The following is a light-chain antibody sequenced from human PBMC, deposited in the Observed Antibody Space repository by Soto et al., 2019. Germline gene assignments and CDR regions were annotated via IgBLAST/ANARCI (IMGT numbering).Light chain of an antibody. CDR3: CSYAGSYTWG. V-gene: IGLV2-11*01. CDR2: DVS. Sequence: QSALTQPRSVSGSPGQSVTISCTGTSSDVGGYNYVSWYQQHPGKAPKRMIYDVSKRPSGVPDRFSGSKSGNTASLTISGLQAEDEADYYCCSYAGSYTWGFGGGTKLTVL. CDR1: SSDVGGYNY. J-gene: IGLJ2*01.